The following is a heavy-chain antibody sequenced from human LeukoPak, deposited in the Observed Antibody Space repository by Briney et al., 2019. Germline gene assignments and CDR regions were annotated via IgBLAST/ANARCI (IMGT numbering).Heavy chain of an antibody. CDR3: AREGIAAARNAFDI. CDR2: IYYSGST. Sequence: SETLSLTCTVSGVSISSYYWSWIRQPPGKGLEWVGYIYYSGSTNYNPSLKSRVTISVDTSKNQFSLKLSSVTAADTAVYYCAREGIAAARNAFDIWGQGTMVTVSS. CDR1: GVSISSYY. D-gene: IGHD6-13*01. J-gene: IGHJ3*02. V-gene: IGHV4-59*01.